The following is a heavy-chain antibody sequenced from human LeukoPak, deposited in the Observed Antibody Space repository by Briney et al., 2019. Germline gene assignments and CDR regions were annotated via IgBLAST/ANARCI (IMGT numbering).Heavy chain of an antibody. Sequence: GSLRLSCGASGFTFTSYAMSWIRQAPGKGLEWVSAISGGGENTYYGDSVKGRFTICRDNSKNTLYLQMNSLRAEDTATYYCAKPRAMTTGVGRYFDLWGRGTLVTVSS. V-gene: IGHV3-23*01. CDR2: ISGGGENT. CDR3: AKPRAMTTGVGRYFDL. D-gene: IGHD1-1*01. CDR1: GFTFTSYA. J-gene: IGHJ2*01.